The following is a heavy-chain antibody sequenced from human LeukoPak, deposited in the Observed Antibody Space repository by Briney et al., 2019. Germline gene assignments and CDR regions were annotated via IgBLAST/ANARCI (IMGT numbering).Heavy chain of an antibody. J-gene: IGHJ3*02. CDR2: ISYDGSNK. Sequence: PGGSLRLSCAASGFTFSNYGMHWVRQAPGKGLEWVALISYDGSNKYFADSVKGRFTISRDNSKNTLYLQMNSLRAEDTAVYYCARRGYSGYEHGFDIWGQGTMVTVSS. D-gene: IGHD5-12*01. V-gene: IGHV3-30*03. CDR1: GFTFSNYG. CDR3: ARRGYSGYEHGFDI.